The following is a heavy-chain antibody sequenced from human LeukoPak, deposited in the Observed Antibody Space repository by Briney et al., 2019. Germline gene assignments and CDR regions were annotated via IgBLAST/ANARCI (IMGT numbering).Heavy chain of an antibody. CDR3: ASYYYDTSGYSYFDS. D-gene: IGHD3-22*01. CDR2: INPNSGAT. Sequence: GASVKVSCKASEDTFNGYCIHWVRQAPGQGLEWMGRINPNSGATNYAEKFQGRVIMTRDTSISTVYMELSRLRSDDMAVYYCASYYYDTSGYSYFDSWGQGTLVTVSS. V-gene: IGHV1-2*06. J-gene: IGHJ4*02. CDR1: EDTFNGYC.